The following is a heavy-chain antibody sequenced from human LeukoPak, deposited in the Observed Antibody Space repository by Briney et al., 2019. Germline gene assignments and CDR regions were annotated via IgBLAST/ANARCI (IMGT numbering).Heavy chain of an antibody. CDR3: VKNGALAVDYFQH. CDR2: IYSDGST. D-gene: IGHD6-19*01. Sequence: GGSLRLSCAASGLTVSSNYMSWVRQAPGKGLEWVSVIYSDGSTYYADSVKGRFTISRDNSKNTLYLQMNSLRAEDTAVYYCVKNGALAVDYFQHWGQGTLVTVSS. J-gene: IGHJ1*01. CDR1: GLTVSSNY. V-gene: IGHV3-66*01.